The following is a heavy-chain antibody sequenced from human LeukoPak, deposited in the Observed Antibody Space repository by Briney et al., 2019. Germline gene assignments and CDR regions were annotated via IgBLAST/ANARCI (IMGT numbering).Heavy chain of an antibody. V-gene: IGHV4-39*01. CDR2: IYYSGST. CDR1: GGSISSSSYY. CDR3: ARHEYYYDSSGLSGFDY. D-gene: IGHD3-22*01. J-gene: IGHJ4*02. Sequence: PSETLSLTCTVSGGSISSSSYYWGWIRQPPGKGLEWTGSIYYSGSTYYNPSLKSRVTISVDTSKNQFSLKLSSVTAADTAVYYCARHEYYYDSSGLSGFDYWGQGTLVTVSS.